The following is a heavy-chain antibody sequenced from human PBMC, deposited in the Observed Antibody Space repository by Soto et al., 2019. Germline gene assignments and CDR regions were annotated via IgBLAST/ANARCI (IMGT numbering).Heavy chain of an antibody. CDR2: VSHTGNT. D-gene: IGHD5-12*01. CDR1: SGSITSSNW. V-gene: IGHV4-4*02. CDR3: ARNRYGGYDFDD. J-gene: IGHJ4*02. Sequence: QVQLQESGPGLVKPSGTLSLTCAVSSGSITSSNWWSWVRQPPGKGLEWIGEVSHTGNTNYIPSLKSRVTISVDKARNQVSLRLSSVTAADTAVYYCARNRYGGYDFDDWGQGPLVTVSS.